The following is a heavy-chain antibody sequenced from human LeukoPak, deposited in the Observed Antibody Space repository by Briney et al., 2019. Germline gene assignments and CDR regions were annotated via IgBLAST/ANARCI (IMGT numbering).Heavy chain of an antibody. CDR2: ISGSGGST. V-gene: IGHV3-23*01. Sequence: PGGSLRLSCAASGFTFSSYAMSWVRQAPGKGLEGVSAISGSGGSTYYADSVKGRFTISRDNSKNTLYLQMNSLRAEDTAVYYCGKDTNYSNYFDYWGQGTLVTVSS. CDR1: GFTFSSYA. J-gene: IGHJ4*02. D-gene: IGHD4-11*01. CDR3: GKDTNYSNYFDY.